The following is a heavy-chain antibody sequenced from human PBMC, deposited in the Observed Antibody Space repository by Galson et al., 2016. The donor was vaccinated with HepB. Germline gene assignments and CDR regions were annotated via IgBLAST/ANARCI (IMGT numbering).Heavy chain of an antibody. CDR1: GFLLSDYG. CDR3: VRDISSSHFDL. CDR2: VFYDDSRK. Sequence: SLRLSCAASGFLLSDYGMTWVRQAPGKGLEWVAVVFYDDSRKYYADFVKGRFSISRDNSKSSLYLDMSSLRAEDTAVYYCVRDISSSHFDLWGRGTLVTVTS. V-gene: IGHV3-33*01. D-gene: IGHD2-2*01. J-gene: IGHJ2*01.